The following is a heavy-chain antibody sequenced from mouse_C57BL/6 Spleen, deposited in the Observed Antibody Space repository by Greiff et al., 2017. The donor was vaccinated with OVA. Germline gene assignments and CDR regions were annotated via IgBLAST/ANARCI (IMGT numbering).Heavy chain of an antibody. D-gene: IGHD2-2*01. CDR1: GYAFTNYL. CDR3: ARSGYGYDDYFDY. CDR2: INPGSGGT. J-gene: IGHJ2*01. Sequence: VKLQESGAELVRPGTSVKVSCKASGYAFTNYLIEWVKQRPGQGLEWIGVINPGSGGTNYNEKFKGKATLTADKSSSTAYMQLSSLTSEDSAVYFCARSGYGYDDYFDYWGQGTTLTVSS. V-gene: IGHV1-54*01.